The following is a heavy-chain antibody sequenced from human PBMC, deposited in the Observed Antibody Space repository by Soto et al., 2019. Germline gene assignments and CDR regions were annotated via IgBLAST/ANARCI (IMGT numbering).Heavy chain of an antibody. V-gene: IGHV3-11*05. D-gene: IGHD3-9*01. J-gene: IGHJ3*02. CDR3: ARDADILTGSDAFDI. CDR1: GFPFSDYY. Sequence: GGSLRLSCAASGFPFSDYYMSWIRQAPGKGLEWVSYISSSSSYTNYADSVKGRFTISRDNAKNSLYLQMNSLRAEDTAVYYCARDADILTGSDAFDIWGQGTMVTVSS. CDR2: ISSSSSYT.